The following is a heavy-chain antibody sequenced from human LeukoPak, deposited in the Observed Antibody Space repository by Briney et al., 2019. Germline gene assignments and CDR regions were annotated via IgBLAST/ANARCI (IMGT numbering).Heavy chain of an antibody. J-gene: IGHJ3*02. Sequence: GGSLRLSCAASGFTFSSYSMNWVRQAPGKGLEWVSSISSSSSYIYYADSVKGRFAISRDNAKNSLYLQMNSLRAEDTAVYYCARKDPRDAFDIWGQGTMVTVSS. V-gene: IGHV3-21*01. CDR2: ISSSSSYI. CDR1: GFTFSSYS. CDR3: ARKDPRDAFDI. D-gene: IGHD2-15*01.